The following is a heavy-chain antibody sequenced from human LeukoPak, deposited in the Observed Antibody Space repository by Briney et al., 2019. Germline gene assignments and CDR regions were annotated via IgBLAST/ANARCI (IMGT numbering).Heavy chain of an antibody. D-gene: IGHD6-19*01. Sequence: PGGSLRLSCAASGFTFSSYWMHWVRQASGKGLVWVSRINSDGSSTSYADSVKGRFTISRDNAKNSLYLQMNSLRAEDTAVYYCARDPSALGYSSGSFDYWGQGTLVTVSS. J-gene: IGHJ4*02. CDR1: GFTFSSYW. CDR2: INSDGSST. CDR3: ARDPSALGYSSGSFDY. V-gene: IGHV3-74*01.